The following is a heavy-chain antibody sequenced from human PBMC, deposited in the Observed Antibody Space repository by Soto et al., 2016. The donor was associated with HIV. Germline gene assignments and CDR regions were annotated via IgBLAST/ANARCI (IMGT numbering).Heavy chain of an antibody. Sequence: EVQLVESGGGLVQPGKSLRLSCAASGFIFKNYWMHWVRQSPGRADVVSHINNDGSGTNYADSVKGRFTISRDNSKNILYLQMNRLRADDTAVYYCVRDLMTGFNNRPRMITWGQGTMVTVSS. CDR2: INNDGSGT. CDR3: VRDLMTGFNNRPRMIT. D-gene: IGHD3-16*01. J-gene: IGHJ4*02. CDR1: GFIFKNYW. V-gene: IGHV3-74*01.